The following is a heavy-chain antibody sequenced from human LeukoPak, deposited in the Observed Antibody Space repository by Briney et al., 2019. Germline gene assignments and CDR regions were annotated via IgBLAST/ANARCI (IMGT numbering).Heavy chain of an antibody. V-gene: IGHV4-4*09. J-gene: IGHJ3*02. CDR2: LYTSGGT. Sequence: SETLSLTCTVSGSISSYYWSWIRQPPGKGLEWIGYLYTSGGTNYNPSLKSRVTISVDTSKNQFSLDLSSVTAADTAVYYCARQKCTSTSCLTKNAFDIWGQGTMVTVSS. CDR3: ARQKCTSTSCLTKNAFDI. CDR1: GSISSYY. D-gene: IGHD2-2*01.